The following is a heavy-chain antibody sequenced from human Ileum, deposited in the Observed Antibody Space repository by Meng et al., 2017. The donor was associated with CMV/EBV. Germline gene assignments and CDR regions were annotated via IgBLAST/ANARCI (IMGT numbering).Heavy chain of an antibody. CDR3: ARDPHSTYRFGP. D-gene: IGHD2/OR15-2a*01. CDR1: GFTFSDYE. Sequence: GGSLRLSCAVSGFTFSDYEFDWVRQAPGKGLEWVAYIDKSGDDRRYADAVKGRFTISRDNAKNSLYLQMNSRRGEDTAVYYCARDPHSTYRFGPWGQGTLVTVSS. J-gene: IGHJ5*02. V-gene: IGHV3-48*03. CDR2: IDKSGDDR.